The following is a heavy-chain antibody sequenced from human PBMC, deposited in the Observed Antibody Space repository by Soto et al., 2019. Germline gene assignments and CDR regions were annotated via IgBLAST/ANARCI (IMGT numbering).Heavy chain of an antibody. CDR3: ARLPGGSHYSIGAFDI. J-gene: IGHJ3*02. Sequence: GESLKISCKGSGYNFTTFWIAWVRQTPGKGLECMGIIYPGDSDTRYSPSFPGQVTISADKSISTAYLQWSSLKASDTAMYYCARLPGGSHYSIGAFDIWGQGTMVTVSS. CDR1: GYNFTTFW. CDR2: IYPGDSDT. V-gene: IGHV5-51*01. D-gene: IGHD1-26*01.